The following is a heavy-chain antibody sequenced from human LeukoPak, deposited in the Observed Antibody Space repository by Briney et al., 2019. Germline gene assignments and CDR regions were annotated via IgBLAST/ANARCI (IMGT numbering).Heavy chain of an antibody. CDR1: GGSISSYY. CDR2: IDYSGST. CDR3: ARDVYDSSGYAAFDI. Sequence: SETLSLTCTVSGGSISSYYWSWLRQPPGKGLEWIGYIDYSGSTNYNPSLKSRVTISVDTSKNQFSLKLSSVTAADTAVYYCARDVYDSSGYAAFDIWGQGTMVTVSS. D-gene: IGHD3-22*01. J-gene: IGHJ3*02. V-gene: IGHV4-59*01.